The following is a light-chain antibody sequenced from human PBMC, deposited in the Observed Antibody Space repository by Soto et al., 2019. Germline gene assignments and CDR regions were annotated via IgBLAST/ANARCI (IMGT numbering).Light chain of an antibody. J-gene: IGLJ2*01. V-gene: IGLV2-14*01. CDR1: SSDVGGYNY. CDR2: EVS. Sequence: QSALTQPASVSGSPGQSITISCTGTSSDVGGYNYVSWYQHHPGKAPKLMIYEVSNRPSGVSNRFSGSKSGNTASLTISGLQAEDEADYYCRSYTRNSPLVFGGGTKLTVL. CDR3: RSYTRNSPLV.